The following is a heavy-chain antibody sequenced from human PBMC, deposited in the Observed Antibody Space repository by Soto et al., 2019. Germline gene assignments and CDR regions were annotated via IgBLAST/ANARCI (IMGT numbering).Heavy chain of an antibody. CDR1: GGTFSSYA. D-gene: IGHD2-2*01. CDR3: ARSQGSSTSLEIYYYYYYGMDV. Sequence: QVQLVQSGAEVKKPGSSVKVSCKASGGTFSSYAISWVRQAPGQGLEWMGGIIPISGTANYAQKFQGRVTITADESTSTVSMELSSLRSEDTAVYLCARSQGSSTSLEIYYYYYYGMDVWGQGTTVNVSS. CDR2: IIPISGTA. V-gene: IGHV1-69*01. J-gene: IGHJ6*02.